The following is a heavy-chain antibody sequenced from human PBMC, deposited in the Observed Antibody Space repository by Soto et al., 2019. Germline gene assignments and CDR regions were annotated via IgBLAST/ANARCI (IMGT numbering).Heavy chain of an antibody. CDR2: IYWNEDK. Sequence: QITLKESGPTLVKPTQTLTLTCTFSGFSLKTGGAGVGWIRQPPGKALEWLALIYWNEDKRYSPSLKSRLTTTKDTPKNQVVLTMTNMDPVDTATYYCAHRGYGDYPRDNWFDPWGQGTLVTVSS. J-gene: IGHJ5*02. D-gene: IGHD4-17*01. CDR1: GFSLKTGGAG. V-gene: IGHV2-5*01. CDR3: AHRGYGDYPRDNWFDP.